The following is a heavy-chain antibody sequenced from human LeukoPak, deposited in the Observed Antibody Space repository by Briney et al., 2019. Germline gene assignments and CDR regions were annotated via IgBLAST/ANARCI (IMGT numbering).Heavy chain of an antibody. D-gene: IGHD3-10*01. CDR3: ARLYRFGPTMVRGIPSPTLNYFDY. V-gene: IGHV5-51*01. Sequence: GESLKISCKGSGYSFTSYWIGWVRQMPGKGLEWMGIIYPGDSDTRYSPSFQGQVTISADKSISTAYLQWSSLKASDTAMYYCARLYRFGPTMVRGIPSPTLNYFDYWGQGTLVTVSS. CDR1: GYSFTSYW. CDR2: IYPGDSDT. J-gene: IGHJ4*02.